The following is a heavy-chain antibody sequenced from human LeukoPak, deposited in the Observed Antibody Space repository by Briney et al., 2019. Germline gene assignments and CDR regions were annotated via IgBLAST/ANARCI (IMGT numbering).Heavy chain of an antibody. CDR2: ISGNGVST. CDR3: AKGAWLDY. V-gene: IGHV3-23*01. Sequence: GGSLRLSCAASGFNVSNNYMTWVRQAPGRGLEWVSVISGNGVSTYYADSVKGRFTISRDNSKNTLCLQMNSLRAEDTAVYYCAKGAWLDYWGQGTLVTVSS. CDR1: GFNVSNNY. J-gene: IGHJ4*02.